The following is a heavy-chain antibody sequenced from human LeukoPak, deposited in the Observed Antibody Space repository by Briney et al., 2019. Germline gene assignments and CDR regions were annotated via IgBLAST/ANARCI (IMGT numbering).Heavy chain of an antibody. J-gene: IGHJ4*02. CDR1: GGSFSGYY. V-gene: IGHV4-34*01. D-gene: IGHD2-8*01. CDR2: INHSGST. Sequence: SETLSLTCAVYGGSFSGYYWSWIRQPPGKGLEWIGEINHSGSTNYNPSLKSRVTISVDTSKNQFSLKLSSVTAADTAVYYCARVPKLGYCTNGVCPHFDYWGQGTLVTVSS. CDR3: ARVPKLGYCTNGVCPHFDY.